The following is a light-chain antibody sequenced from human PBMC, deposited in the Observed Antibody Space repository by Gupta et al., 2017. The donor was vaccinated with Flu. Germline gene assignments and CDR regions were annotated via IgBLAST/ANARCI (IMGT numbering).Light chain of an antibody. J-gene: IGLJ3*02. Sequence: TSSHVGSYNYVSWYQQHPGKAPKLMIYEVSKRPAVVPDRFSVSRSGNTASLTVSGLQAEDEADYYCSSYAGSNNLVFGGGTKLTVL. CDR1: SSHVGSYNY. V-gene: IGLV2-8*01. CDR2: EVS. CDR3: SSYAGSNNLV.